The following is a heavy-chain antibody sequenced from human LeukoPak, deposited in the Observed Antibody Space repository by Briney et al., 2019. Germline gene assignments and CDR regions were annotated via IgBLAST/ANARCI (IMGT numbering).Heavy chain of an antibody. J-gene: IGHJ4*02. Sequence: GGSLRLSCAASGFTFSSYGMHWVRQAPAKGLEWVAFIRYDGSNKYYADSVPDRFTISRENSQKTLYLHVNSLSPEDTAVFYCARAFTCCWPYFEYWGQGTRVSV. CDR3: ARAFTCCWPYFEY. V-gene: IGHV3-30*02. CDR1: GFTFSSYG. CDR2: IRYDGSNK. D-gene: IGHD2-21*01.